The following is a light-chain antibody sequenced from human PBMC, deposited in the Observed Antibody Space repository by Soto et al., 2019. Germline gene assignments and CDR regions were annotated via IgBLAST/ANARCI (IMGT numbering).Light chain of an antibody. CDR1: QGISSY. CDR3: HQLNSYPRT. J-gene: IGKJ1*01. Sequence: IQLTQSPSSLSASVGDSVTITCRASQGISSYLAWYQQKPGKAPKLLIYAASTLQSGVPSRFSGSGSETDFTRTISSLQPEDFATYYCHQLNSYPRTFGQGTKVDIK. V-gene: IGKV1-9*01. CDR2: AAS.